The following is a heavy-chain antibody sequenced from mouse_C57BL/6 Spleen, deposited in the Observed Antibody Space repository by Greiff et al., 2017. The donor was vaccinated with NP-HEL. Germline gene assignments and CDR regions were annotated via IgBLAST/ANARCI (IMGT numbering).Heavy chain of an antibody. J-gene: IGHJ1*03. Sequence: QVQLQQPGAELVRPGSSVKLSCKASGYTFTSYWMHWVKQRPIQGLEWIGNIDPSDSETHYNQKFKDKATLTVDKSSSTAYMQLSSLTSEDSAVYYCARWGVVSAPYWYFDVWGTGTTVTVSS. CDR1: GYTFTSYW. CDR3: ARWGVVSAPYWYFDV. D-gene: IGHD6-2*01. CDR2: IDPSDSET. V-gene: IGHV1-52*01.